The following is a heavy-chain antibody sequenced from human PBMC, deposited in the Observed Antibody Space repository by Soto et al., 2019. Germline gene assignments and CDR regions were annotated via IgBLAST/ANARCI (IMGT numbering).Heavy chain of an antibody. CDR3: ARVAAHFGESLH. D-gene: IGHD3-10*01. V-gene: IGHV1-18*01. Sequence: QIQLAQSGGEVKKPGASVKVSCKTSGYTFSSYTIAWVRQAPGQGLGWLGWISPDDGNTEYEQKFQGRVTMTADTLTNNAYLELRSLKYDDTDVYYCARVAAHFGESLHWGQGTPFTFAA. CDR1: GYTFSSYT. J-gene: IGHJ4*02. CDR2: ISPDDGNT.